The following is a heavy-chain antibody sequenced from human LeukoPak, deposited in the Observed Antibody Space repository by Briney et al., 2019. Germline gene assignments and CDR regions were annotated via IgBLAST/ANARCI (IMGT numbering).Heavy chain of an antibody. CDR1: GDTFTDYY. CDR3: ARDWGELDFDY. D-gene: IGHD1-26*01. Sequence: ASVKVSCKASGDTFTDYYMHWVRQAPGQGLEWMGRINPDTGDADYGHKFQGRVTVTRDTSISTAYMELSRLRSDDTAVYYCARDWGELDFDYWGQGTLVTVSS. CDR2: INPDTGDA. J-gene: IGHJ4*02. V-gene: IGHV1-2*06.